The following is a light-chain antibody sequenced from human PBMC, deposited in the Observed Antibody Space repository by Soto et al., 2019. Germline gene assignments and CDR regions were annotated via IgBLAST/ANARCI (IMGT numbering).Light chain of an antibody. J-gene: IGLJ1*01. CDR3: RSYADSDTLYV. CDR1: SSDVGAYNY. CDR2: EVG. V-gene: IGLV2-14*01. Sequence: QPPPTQPHPASGPPGQSITISGTGTSSDVGAYNYVSWYQQHPGKAPKLLIFEVGSRPSGVSNRFSGSKYGSTASLTISGLQAEEEADYYCRSYADSDTLYVFGTGTKVTVL.